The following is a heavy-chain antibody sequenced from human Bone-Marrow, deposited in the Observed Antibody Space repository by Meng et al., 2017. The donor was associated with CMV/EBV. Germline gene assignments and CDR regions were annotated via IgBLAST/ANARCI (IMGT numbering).Heavy chain of an antibody. J-gene: IGHJ4*02. D-gene: IGHD5-24*01. V-gene: IGHV1-69*05. CDR2: IIPIFGTA. Sequence: SVKVSCKPSGGTFSSYAIRWVRQAPGQGLEWMGGIIPIFGTASYAQTLQGRVTITTDESTSTAYMELSSLRSEDTDVYYCAKAGGRMGTIPGDYWGQGTLVTVSS. CDR3: AKAGGRMGTIPGDY. CDR1: GGTFSSYA.